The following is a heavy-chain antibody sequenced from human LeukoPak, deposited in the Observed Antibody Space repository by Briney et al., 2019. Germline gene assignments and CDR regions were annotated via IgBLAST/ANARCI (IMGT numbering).Heavy chain of an antibody. D-gene: IGHD3-9*01. CDR2: IIPIFGTA. Sequence: ASVKVSCKASGGTFSSYAISWVRQAPGQGLERMGGIIPIFGTANYAQKFQGRVTITADESTSTAYMELSSLRSEDTAVYYCARGHYDILTGYYAVPHSSYYGMDVWGQGTTVTVSS. CDR1: GGTFSSYA. J-gene: IGHJ6*02. CDR3: ARGHYDILTGYYAVPHSSYYGMDV. V-gene: IGHV1-69*13.